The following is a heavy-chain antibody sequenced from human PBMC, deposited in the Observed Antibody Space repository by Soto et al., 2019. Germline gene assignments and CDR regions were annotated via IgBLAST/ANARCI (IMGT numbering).Heavy chain of an antibody. V-gene: IGHV3-30-3*01. CDR3: ASGSSSPSDY. Sequence: QVQLVESGGGVVQPGRSLRLSCAASGFTFSSYAMHWVRQAPGKGLEWVAVISYDGSNKDYADSVKGRFTISRDNSKNTLYLQMNSLRAEDTSVYYWASGSSSPSDYWGQGTLLTVSS. CDR2: ISYDGSNK. J-gene: IGHJ4*02. CDR1: GFTFSSYA. D-gene: IGHD6-6*01.